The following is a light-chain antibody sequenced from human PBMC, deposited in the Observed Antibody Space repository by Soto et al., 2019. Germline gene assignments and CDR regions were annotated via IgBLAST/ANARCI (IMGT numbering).Light chain of an antibody. V-gene: IGLV2-8*01. CDR2: AVT. CDR1: SSDVGAYDR. J-gene: IGLJ2*01. CDR3: TSYGGRDDTI. Sequence: QSALTQPPSASGSPGQSVTISCTGTSSDVGAYDRVSWYQQHPGKPPKLIIYAVTDRTSGVPDRFSGSKSGNTASLTVSGLQAEDEADYYCTSYGGRDDTIFGGGPKVTVL.